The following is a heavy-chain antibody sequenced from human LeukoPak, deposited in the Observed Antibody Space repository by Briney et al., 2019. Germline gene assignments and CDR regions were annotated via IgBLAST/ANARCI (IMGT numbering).Heavy chain of an antibody. D-gene: IGHD2-2*01. CDR1: GFTFSSYA. Sequence: GSLRLSCAASGFTFSSYAMSWVRQAPGEGLEWVSAISGNGGGTYYADSVKGRFTISRDNSKNTLYLRMNSLRTEDTATYYCAKVAGASCSSSSCRPFDYWGQGTLVTVSS. V-gene: IGHV3-23*01. CDR2: ISGNGGGT. CDR3: AKVAGASCSSSSCRPFDY. J-gene: IGHJ4*02.